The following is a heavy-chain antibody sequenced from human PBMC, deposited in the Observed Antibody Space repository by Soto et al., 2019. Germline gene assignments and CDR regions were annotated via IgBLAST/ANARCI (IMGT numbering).Heavy chain of an antibody. D-gene: IGHD2-8*01. J-gene: IGHJ3*02. CDR3: ARGAACSNGVCYDDPFDI. V-gene: IGHV3-7*01. Sequence: DVQLVESGGGLVQPGGSLRLSCAASGFTFSNYWMSWVRQAPGKGLEWVANIKQDGSEKYYVDSVKGRFTISRDNAKNSLSLQMNSLRAEDTAVYFCARGAACSNGVCYDDPFDIWGQGTMVSVSS. CDR1: GFTFSNYW. CDR2: IKQDGSEK.